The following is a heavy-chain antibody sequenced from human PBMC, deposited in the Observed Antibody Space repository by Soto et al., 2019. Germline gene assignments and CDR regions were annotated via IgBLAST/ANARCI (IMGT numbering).Heavy chain of an antibody. J-gene: IGHJ6*02. CDR3: ARYTYTSRYSYYGLDV. CDR2: VRSKAYGGTK. D-gene: IGHD2-2*02. Sequence: KPGGSLRLSCTTSGFTFSDYAICWFRQAPGKGLEWVGVVRSKAYGGTKDYAASVKGRFDISRDDSKSIAYLQMNSVTTEDTGVYFCARYTYTSRYSYYGLDVWGPGTTVTVSS. CDR1: GFTFSDYA. V-gene: IGHV3-49*05.